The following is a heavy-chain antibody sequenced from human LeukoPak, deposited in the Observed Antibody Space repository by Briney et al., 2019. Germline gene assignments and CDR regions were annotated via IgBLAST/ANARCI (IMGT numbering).Heavy chain of an antibody. V-gene: IGHV3-66*02. Sequence: PTGGSLRLSCAASGFTVSSNYTSWVRQAPGKGLEWVSVIYSGGSTYYADSVKGRFTISRDNSKNTLYLQMNSLRAEDTAVYYCARDRSGWYYFDYWGQGTLVTVSS. CDR2: IYSGGST. CDR1: GFTVSSNY. J-gene: IGHJ4*02. CDR3: ARDRSGWYYFDY. D-gene: IGHD6-19*01.